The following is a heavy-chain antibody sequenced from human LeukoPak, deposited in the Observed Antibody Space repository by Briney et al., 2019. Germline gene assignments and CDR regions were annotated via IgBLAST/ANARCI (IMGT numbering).Heavy chain of an antibody. J-gene: IGHJ3*02. D-gene: IGHD2-2*01. CDR1: GYTFTTNG. V-gene: IGHV1-18*04. CDR3: ARLRGGIYSSRDAFDI. Sequence: ASVRVSCKASGYTFTTNGVSWVRQAPGQGLEWLAWTSPYDGDTNYTPDLQGRVTLSTDTSTSTAYTELTSLRSDDTAVYYCARLRGGIYSSRDAFDIWGQGTMVTVSS. CDR2: TSPYDGDT.